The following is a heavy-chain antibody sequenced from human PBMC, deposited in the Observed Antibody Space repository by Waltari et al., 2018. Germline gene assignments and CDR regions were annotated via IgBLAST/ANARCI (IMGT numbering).Heavy chain of an antibody. CDR1: GGSFGTNA. CDR3: ARESRSTAGIDY. J-gene: IGHJ4*02. Sequence: QVQLVQSGSEVRRPGSSVKVSCKASGGSFGTNAFSWVRQAPGQGLEWMGRITPIIGKADYAQKFEGRITITADHSTTTVNMDLSRLTSGDTATYYCARESRSTAGIDYWGQGAQVTVSS. V-gene: IGHV1-69*09. D-gene: IGHD2-2*01. CDR2: ITPIIGKA.